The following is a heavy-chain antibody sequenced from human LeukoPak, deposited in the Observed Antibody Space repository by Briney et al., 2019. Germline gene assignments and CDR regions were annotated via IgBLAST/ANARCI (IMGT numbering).Heavy chain of an antibody. Sequence: GGSLRLSCAASGFTFSNYGMTWVRQAPGKGLQWVSYISSSSSTIYYADSVRGRFTISRDNAKNSLYLQMNSLRAEDTAVYYCARALDYWGQGTLVTVSS. CDR1: GFTFSNYG. J-gene: IGHJ4*02. V-gene: IGHV3-48*01. CDR3: ARALDY. CDR2: ISSSSSTI.